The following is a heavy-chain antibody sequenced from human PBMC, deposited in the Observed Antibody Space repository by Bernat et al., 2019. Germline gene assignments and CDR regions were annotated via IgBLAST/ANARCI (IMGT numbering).Heavy chain of an antibody. V-gene: IGHV4-59*01. J-gene: IGHJ3*02. D-gene: IGHD2-15*01. Sequence: QVQLQESGPGLVKPSETLSLTCTVSGGSISSYYWSWIRQPPGKGLEWIGYIYYSGSTNYNPSLKSRVTISVDTSKNQFSLKLSSVTAADTAVYYCARYCSGGSCYGDAFDIWGQGTMVTVSS. CDR2: IYYSGST. CDR1: GGSISSYY. CDR3: ARYCSGGSCYGDAFDI.